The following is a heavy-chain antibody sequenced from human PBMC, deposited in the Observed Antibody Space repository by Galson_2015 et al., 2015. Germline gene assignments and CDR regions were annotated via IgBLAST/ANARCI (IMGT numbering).Heavy chain of an antibody. CDR2: IWYDGSNK. Sequence: SLRLSCAASGFTFTNYAMHWVRQAPGKGLEWVAFIWYDGSNKYYADSVKGRFTISRDNSKNTLYLQMNSLRAEDTAVYYCARGVSYCVCDCSRAFDFWGQGTLVTVSS. CDR1: GFTFTNYA. D-gene: IGHD2-21*02. J-gene: IGHJ4*02. CDR3: ARGVSYCVCDCSRAFDF. V-gene: IGHV3-30*04.